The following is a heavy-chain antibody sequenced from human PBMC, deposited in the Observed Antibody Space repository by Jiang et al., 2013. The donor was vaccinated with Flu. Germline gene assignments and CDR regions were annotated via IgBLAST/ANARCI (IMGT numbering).Heavy chain of an antibody. CDR2: INHSGST. CDR3: ARGKYSSGRGRPYFDY. Sequence: LLKPSETLSLTCAVYGGSFSGYYWSWIRQPPGKGLEWIGEINHSGSTNYNPSLKSRVTISVDTSKNQFSLKLSSVTAADTAVYYCARGKYSSGRGRPYFDYWGQGTLVTVSS. CDR1: GGSFSGYY. D-gene: IGHD6-19*01. V-gene: IGHV4-34*01. J-gene: IGHJ4*02.